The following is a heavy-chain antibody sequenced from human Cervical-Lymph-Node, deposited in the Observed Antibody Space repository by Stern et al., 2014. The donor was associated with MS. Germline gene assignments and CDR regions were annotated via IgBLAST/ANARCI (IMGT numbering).Heavy chain of an antibody. J-gene: IGHJ4*02. Sequence: DQLVESGAEVEKPGASVKVSCKASGYSFSNYAMHWVRQAPGQRLEWMGWINAGNGNTRYSQNFQGRVTITRDTSATAVYMEVSSLRSEDTAVYYCARGNDSSGLDYWGQGTPVTVSS. CDR2: INAGNGNT. CDR3: ARGNDSSGLDY. CDR1: GYSFSNYA. V-gene: IGHV1-3*01. D-gene: IGHD6-19*01.